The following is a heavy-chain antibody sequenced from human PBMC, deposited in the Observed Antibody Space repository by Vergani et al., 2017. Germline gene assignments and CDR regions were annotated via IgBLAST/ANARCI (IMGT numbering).Heavy chain of an antibody. CDR3: ARDLMYSSSWSVGMDV. Sequence: QVQLQESGPGLVKPSQTLSLTCTVSGGSISSGDYYWSWIRQPPGKGLEWIGYIYYSGSTYYNPYLKSRVTISVDTSKNQFSLKLSSVTAADTAVYYCARDLMYSSSWSVGMDVWGQGTTVTVSS. D-gene: IGHD6-13*01. CDR1: GGSISSGDYY. J-gene: IGHJ6*02. V-gene: IGHV4-30-4*08. CDR2: IYYSGST.